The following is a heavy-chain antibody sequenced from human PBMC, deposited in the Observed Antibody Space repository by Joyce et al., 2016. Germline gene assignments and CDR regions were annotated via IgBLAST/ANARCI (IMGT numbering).Heavy chain of an antibody. V-gene: IGHV3-48*01. D-gene: IGHD4-17*01. CDR3: AKADYGDKIDAFDI. Sequence: EVQLVESGGGLVQPGGSLRLSCAASGFTFSSYSMNWVRQAPGKGLEWVSYISSSSSTIYYADSVKGRFTISRDNAKNSLYLQMNSRRAEDMAVYYCAKADYGDKIDAFDIWGQGTMVTVSS. J-gene: IGHJ3*02. CDR2: ISSSSSTI. CDR1: GFTFSSYS.